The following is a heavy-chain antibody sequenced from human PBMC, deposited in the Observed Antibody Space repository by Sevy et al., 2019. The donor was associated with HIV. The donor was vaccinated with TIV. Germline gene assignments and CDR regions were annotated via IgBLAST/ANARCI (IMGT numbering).Heavy chain of an antibody. CDR2: ISSSGSTI. J-gene: IGHJ4*02. D-gene: IGHD2-21*02. CDR3: ARGATRVTYYFDY. Sequence: GGSLRLSCTASGFTFSDYYMSWIRQAPGKGLEWVSYISSSGSTIYYADSVKGRFTISRDNAKNSLYLQMNSLRAEDTAVYYCARGATRVTYYFDYWGQGTLVTVSS. V-gene: IGHV3-11*01. CDR1: GFTFSDYY.